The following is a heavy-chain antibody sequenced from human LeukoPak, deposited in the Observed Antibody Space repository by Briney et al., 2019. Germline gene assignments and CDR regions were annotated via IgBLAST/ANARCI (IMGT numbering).Heavy chain of an antibody. CDR1: GFTFSNYP. CDR2: ISSSGYST. V-gene: IGHV3-64*01. J-gene: IGHJ3*02. Sequence: GGSLRLSCAVSGFTFSNYPMHWVRQAPGKGLEYVSAISSSGYSTYYANSVKGRFTISRDNSKNTLYLQMGSLRAEDTAVYYCARDPAYCGGDCYSVYQDAFDIWGQGTRVTVSS. D-gene: IGHD2-21*02. CDR3: ARDPAYCGGDCYSVYQDAFDI.